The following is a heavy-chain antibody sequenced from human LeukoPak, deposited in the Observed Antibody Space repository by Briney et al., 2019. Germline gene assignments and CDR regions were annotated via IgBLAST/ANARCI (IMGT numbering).Heavy chain of an antibody. CDR1: GYTFTSYY. V-gene: IGHV1-46*01. J-gene: IGHJ4*02. CDR2: INPSGGST. Sequence: ASVKVSCKASGYTFTSYYMHWVRQAPGQGLEWMGIINPSGGSTSYAQKFQGRVTMTRDTSTSTVYMELSSLRSEDTAVYYCAKWAEKLDIVAGFFDYWGQGTLVTVSS. CDR3: AKWAEKLDIVAGFFDY. D-gene: IGHD5-12*01.